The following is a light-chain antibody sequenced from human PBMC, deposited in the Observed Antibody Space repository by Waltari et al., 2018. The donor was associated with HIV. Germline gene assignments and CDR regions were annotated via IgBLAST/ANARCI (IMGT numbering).Light chain of an antibody. CDR1: QSVSSY. Sequence: EIVLTQSPATLSLSPGERATLSCRASQSVSSYLAWYQPKPGQAPKLLIYDASNRATGIPARFSGSASGTDFTLTISSLEPEDFAVYYCQQRSNWPPLTFGGGTKVEIK. J-gene: IGKJ4*01. CDR3: QQRSNWPPLT. V-gene: IGKV3-11*01. CDR2: DAS.